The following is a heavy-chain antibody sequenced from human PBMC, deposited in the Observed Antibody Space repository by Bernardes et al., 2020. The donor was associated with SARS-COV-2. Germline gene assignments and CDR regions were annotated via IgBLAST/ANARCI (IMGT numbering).Heavy chain of an antibody. CDR1: GLIVSSNY. D-gene: IGHD3-22*01. CDR2: IYSGGDT. CDR3: ARVASSSVDY. V-gene: IGHV3-66*01. Sequence: GGSLRLSCSVSGLIVSSNYISWVRQVLGRGLEWVSIIYSGGDTIYADSVKGRFIISRDISKNTVYLQMNSLRVEDTAMYYCARVASSSVDYWGQGTLVTVSS. J-gene: IGHJ4*02.